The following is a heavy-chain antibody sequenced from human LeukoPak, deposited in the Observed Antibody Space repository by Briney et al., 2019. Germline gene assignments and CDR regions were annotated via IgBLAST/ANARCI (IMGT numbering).Heavy chain of an antibody. J-gene: IGHJ3*02. D-gene: IGHD1-26*01. CDR1: GYTSTSYD. Sequence: ASVKVSCKASGYTSTSYDINWVRQATGQGLEWMGWMNTNSGNTGYAQKFQGRVTITRDTSISTAYMELSSLRSEDTAVYYCARGRRWWELHEAFDIWGQGTMVTVSS. CDR3: ARGRRWWELHEAFDI. V-gene: IGHV1-8*03. CDR2: MNTNSGNT.